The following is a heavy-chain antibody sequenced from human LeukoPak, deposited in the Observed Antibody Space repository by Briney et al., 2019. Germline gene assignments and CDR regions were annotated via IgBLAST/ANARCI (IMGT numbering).Heavy chain of an antibody. Sequence: PVGTLRLSCAASGFTFSNAWMTWGAQAPGKGLEWVGRIKTKTDGWSTDYAAPVKGRFTISSDDSESTLYPQMNGLKTEDTAVYYCTTLHYWGQGTLVSVSS. CDR2: IKTKTDGWST. V-gene: IGHV3-15*01. CDR3: TTLHY. CDR1: GFTFSNAW. J-gene: IGHJ4*02.